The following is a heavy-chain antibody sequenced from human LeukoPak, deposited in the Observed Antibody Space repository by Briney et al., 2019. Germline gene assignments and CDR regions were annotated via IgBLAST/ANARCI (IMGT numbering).Heavy chain of an antibody. J-gene: IGHJ4*02. CDR3: ATPSVAAADDY. CDR1: GGSISSYY. D-gene: IGHD6-13*01. CDR2: IYYSGST. V-gene: IGHV4-59*12. Sequence: PSETLSLTCTVSGGSISSYYWSWIRQPPGKGLEWIGYIYYSGSTNYNPSLKSRVTISVDTSKNQFSLKLSSVTAADTAVYYCATPSVAAADDYWGQGTLVTVSS.